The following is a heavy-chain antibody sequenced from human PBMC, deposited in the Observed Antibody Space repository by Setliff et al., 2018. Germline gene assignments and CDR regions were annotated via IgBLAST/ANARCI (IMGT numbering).Heavy chain of an antibody. J-gene: IGHJ5*02. D-gene: IGHD6-13*01. CDR3: ARDPYSSSWYNWFDP. Sequence: ASVKVSCKASGATFSSYAISWVRQAPGQGLEWMGWISAYNGNTNYAQKLQGRVTMTTDKSTSTAYMELRSLRADDTAVYYCARDPYSSSWYNWFDPWGQGTLVTVSS. V-gene: IGHV1-18*01. CDR2: ISAYNGNT. CDR1: GATFSSYA.